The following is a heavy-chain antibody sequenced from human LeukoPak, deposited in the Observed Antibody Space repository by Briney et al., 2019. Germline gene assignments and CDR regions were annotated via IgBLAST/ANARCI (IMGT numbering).Heavy chain of an antibody. CDR2: IYYSGST. D-gene: IGHD6-19*01. CDR1: GGSISSSSYY. J-gene: IGHJ3*02. V-gene: IGHV4-39*07. Sequence: SETLSLTCTVSGGSISSSSYYWGWIRQPPGKGLEWIGSIYYSGSTYYNPSLKSRVTISVDTSKNQFSLKLSSVTAADTAVYYCARGGSSGWVTFDIWGQGTMVTVSS. CDR3: ARGGSSGWVTFDI.